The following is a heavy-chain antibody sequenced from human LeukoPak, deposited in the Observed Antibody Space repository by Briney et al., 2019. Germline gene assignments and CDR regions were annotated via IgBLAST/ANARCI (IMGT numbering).Heavy chain of an antibody. Sequence: GESLKISCKGSGYSFTSYWIGWVRQMPGKGLEWMGIIYPGDSDTRYSPSFQGQVTISADKSISTAYLQWSSPKASDTAMYYCARRVGDGYNSAYFDYWGQGTLVTVSS. CDR2: IYPGDSDT. CDR3: ARRVGDGYNSAYFDY. CDR1: GYSFTSYW. V-gene: IGHV5-51*01. D-gene: IGHD5-24*01. J-gene: IGHJ4*02.